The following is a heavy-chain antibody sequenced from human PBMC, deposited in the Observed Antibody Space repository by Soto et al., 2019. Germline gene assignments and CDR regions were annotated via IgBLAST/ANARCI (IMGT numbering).Heavy chain of an antibody. Sequence: GGSLRLSCAASGSSFSSKAINWVRQAPGKGLEWVSTISAGGGSTHYADSVKGRFTISRDNSKNTLYLQMNSLRVEDTAVYYCAKSGSYVGSSIDYWGQGTLVTVSS. CDR2: ISAGGGST. CDR3: AKSGSYVGSSIDY. V-gene: IGHV3-23*01. D-gene: IGHD6-25*01. J-gene: IGHJ4*02. CDR1: GSSFSSKA.